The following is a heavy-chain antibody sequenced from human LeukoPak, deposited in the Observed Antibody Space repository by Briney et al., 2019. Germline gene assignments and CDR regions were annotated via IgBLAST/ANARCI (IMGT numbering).Heavy chain of an antibody. CDR3: AREIFWSGYYSNLHFDY. J-gene: IGHJ4*02. Sequence: PGGSLKLSCTTSGFTFSSYWMHWVRQAPGKGLVWVSRINSDGSSTSYADSVKGRFTISRDNAKNTLYLQMNSLRAEDTAVYYCAREIFWSGYYSNLHFDYWGRGTLVTVSS. V-gene: IGHV3-74*01. D-gene: IGHD3-3*01. CDR1: GFTFSSYW. CDR2: INSDGSST.